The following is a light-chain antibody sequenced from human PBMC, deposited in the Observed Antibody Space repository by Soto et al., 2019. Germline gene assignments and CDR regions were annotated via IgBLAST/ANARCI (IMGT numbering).Light chain of an antibody. J-gene: IGLJ2*01. CDR3: AAWDDSLSGPV. Sequence: QSALTQPRSVSGSPGQSVTISCTGTGSDVGGYNYVSWYQQHPGKAPKLMIYDVTTRPSGVPDRFSGSKSGNTASLTISGLQAEDEADYYCAAWDDSLSGPVFGGGTKLTVL. V-gene: IGLV2-11*01. CDR1: GSDVGGYNY. CDR2: DVT.